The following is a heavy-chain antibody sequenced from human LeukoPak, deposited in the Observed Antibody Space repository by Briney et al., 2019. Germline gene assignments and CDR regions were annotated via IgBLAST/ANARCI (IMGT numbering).Heavy chain of an antibody. V-gene: IGHV3-7*03. CDR1: GFIFSTYW. CDR2: INQDGSEE. Sequence: GGSLRLSCAASGFIFSTYWMSWVRQAPGKGLEWVANINQDGSEEFYVDSVKGRFTISRDNAKKSLYLQVNSLRAEDTAVYYCASGQQLGYWGQGTLVTVSS. D-gene: IGHD6-13*01. CDR3: ASGQQLGY. J-gene: IGHJ4*02.